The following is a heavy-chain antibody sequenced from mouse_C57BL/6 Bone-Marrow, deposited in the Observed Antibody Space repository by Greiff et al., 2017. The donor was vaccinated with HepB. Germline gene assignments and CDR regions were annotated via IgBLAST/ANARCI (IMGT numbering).Heavy chain of an antibody. CDR3: ARRVHYDYGPWFAY. Sequence: QVQLKESGAELARPGASVKLSCKASGYTFTSYGISWVKQRTGQGLEWIGEIYPRSGNTYYNEKFKGKATLTADKSSSTAYMELRSLTSEDSAVYFCARRVHYDYGPWFAYWGQGTLVTVSA. CDR1: GYTFTSYG. D-gene: IGHD2-4*01. CDR2: IYPRSGNT. J-gene: IGHJ3*01. V-gene: IGHV1-81*01.